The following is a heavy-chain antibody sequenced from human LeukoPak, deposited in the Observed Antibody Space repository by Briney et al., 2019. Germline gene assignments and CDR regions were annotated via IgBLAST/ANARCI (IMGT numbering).Heavy chain of an antibody. J-gene: IGHJ4*02. CDR1: GYTFTGYY. D-gene: IGHD1-26*01. CDR2: MNPNSGNT. Sequence: GASVKVSCKASGYTFTGYYMHWVRQATGQGLEWMGWMNPNSGNTGYAQKFQGRVTMTRNTSISTAYMELSSLRSEDTAVYYCARVFRGSYNYLRVFDYWGQGTLVTVSS. CDR3: ARVFRGSYNYLRVFDY. V-gene: IGHV1-8*02.